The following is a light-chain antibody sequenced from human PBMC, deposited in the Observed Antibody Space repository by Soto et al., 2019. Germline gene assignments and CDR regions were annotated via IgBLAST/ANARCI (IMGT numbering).Light chain of an antibody. CDR2: AAS. CDR1: QGISSW. V-gene: IGKV1-12*01. Sequence: DIQMTQSPSSVSASVGDRVTITCRASQGISSWLAWYQQKPGKAPKLLIYAASSLQSGVPSRFSGSESGTDFTLTISDLEPADFGLYYCQQRLNWPPGFGQGTKVDIK. CDR3: QQRLNWPPG. J-gene: IGKJ1*01.